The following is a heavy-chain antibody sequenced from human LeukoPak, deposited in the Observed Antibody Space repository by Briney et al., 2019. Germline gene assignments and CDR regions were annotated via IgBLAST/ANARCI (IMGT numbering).Heavy chain of an antibody. CDR2: ISSSGSTI. D-gene: IGHD3-16*01. J-gene: IGHJ4*02. CDR3: ARASYDSFWYFDY. V-gene: IGHV3-48*03. Sequence: GGSLRLSCAASGFTFSSYEMNWVPQAPGKGLEWVSYISSSGSTIYYADSVKGRFTISRDNAKNALYLQMNSLRVEDTAVYYCARASYDSFWYFDYWGQGTLVTVSS. CDR1: GFTFSSYE.